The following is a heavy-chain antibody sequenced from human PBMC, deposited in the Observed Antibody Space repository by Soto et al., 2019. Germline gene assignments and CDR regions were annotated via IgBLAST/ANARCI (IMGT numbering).Heavy chain of an antibody. V-gene: IGHV3-73*02. CDR1: GFTFSGSA. CDR2: IRSKTNSYAT. CDR3: TRDPRNYYDSIGSANWFDP. Sequence: EVQLVESGGGLVQPGGSLKLSCAASGFTFSGSAMHWVRQASGKGLEWVGSIRSKTNSYATAYAASVKGRFTISRDDSKDTAYLQMNSLKPEDTAVYYCTRDPRNYYDSIGSANWFDPWGQGTLVTVSS. D-gene: IGHD3-22*01. J-gene: IGHJ5*02.